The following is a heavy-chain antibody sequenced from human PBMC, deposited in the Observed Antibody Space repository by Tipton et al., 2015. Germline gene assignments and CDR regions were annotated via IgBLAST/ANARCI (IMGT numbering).Heavy chain of an antibody. CDR3: ACHDYDLLTRDYQTVDY. CDR2: ISHSGST. V-gene: IGHV4-38-2*01. CDR1: AYSISTDYY. D-gene: IGHD3-9*01. Sequence: PGLVKPSETLSLTCAVSAYSISTDYYWVWIRQPPGKGLEWIGTISHSGSTYYNPSLKSRVTISADTSRNQFSLRLSSVTAADTAVYYCACHDYDLLTRDYQTVDYWGQGTLVTVSP. J-gene: IGHJ4*02.